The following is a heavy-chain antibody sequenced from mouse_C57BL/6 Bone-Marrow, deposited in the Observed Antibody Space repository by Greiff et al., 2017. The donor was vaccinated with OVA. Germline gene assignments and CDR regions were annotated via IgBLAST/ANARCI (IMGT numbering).Heavy chain of an antibody. CDR2: ISDGGSYT. CDR1: GFTFSSYA. J-gene: IGHJ4*01. CDR3: AREDYYGSSYAMDY. V-gene: IGHV5-4*01. Sequence: EVMLLESGGGLVKPGGSLKLSRAASGFTFSSYAMSWVRQTPEKRLEWVATISDGGSYTYYPDNVKGRFTISRDNAKNNLYLQMSHLKSEDTAMYYCAREDYYGSSYAMDYWGQGTSVTVSS. D-gene: IGHD1-1*01.